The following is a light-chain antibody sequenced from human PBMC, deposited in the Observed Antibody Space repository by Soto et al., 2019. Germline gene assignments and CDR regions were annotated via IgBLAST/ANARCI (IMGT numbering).Light chain of an antibody. CDR3: QQRGNWPPLT. CDR1: QSVSSSY. CDR2: EAS. V-gene: IGKV3D-20*02. J-gene: IGKJ4*01. Sequence: EMVMTQSPGTLSLSPGERATLSCRASQSVSSSYLAWYQQKPGQAPRLLIFEASTRATGVPARFSGSGSGTHSTLTINSLEPEDFAVYYCQQRGNWPPLTFGGGTKVDIK.